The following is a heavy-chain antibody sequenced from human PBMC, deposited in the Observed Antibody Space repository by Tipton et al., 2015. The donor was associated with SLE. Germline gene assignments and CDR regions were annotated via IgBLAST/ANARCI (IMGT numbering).Heavy chain of an antibody. V-gene: IGHV4-34*01. CDR2: IYYSGST. D-gene: IGHD6-6*01. CDR3: AVEYSSSYGY. J-gene: IGHJ4*02. CDR1: GGSFSGYY. Sequence: LRLSCAVYGGSFSGYYWSWIRQPPGKGLEWIGSIYYSGSTYYNPSLKSRVTISVDTSKNQFSLKLSSVTAADTAVYYCAVEYSSSYGYWGQGTLVTVSS.